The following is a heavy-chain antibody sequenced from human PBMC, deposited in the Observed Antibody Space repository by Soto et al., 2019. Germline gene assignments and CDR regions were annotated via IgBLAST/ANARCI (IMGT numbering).Heavy chain of an antibody. Sequence: QVLLEQSGAEVRRHGASVKISCQASGYPFSNYHMHWVRQAPGQGLEWMGMIDQDNGRTKFEQSLQGRVTMTRDKSTNSVYMELRALKSEDTAIYFCTRMSRSFDYWGQGSHVTVSS. J-gene: IGHJ4*02. CDR1: GYPFSNYH. CDR2: IDQDNGRT. V-gene: IGHV1-46*03. CDR3: TRMSRSFDY.